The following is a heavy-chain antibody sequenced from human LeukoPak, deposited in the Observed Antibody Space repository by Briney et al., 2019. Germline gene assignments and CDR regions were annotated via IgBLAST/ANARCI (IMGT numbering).Heavy chain of an antibody. CDR1: GGSFGGYY. V-gene: IGHV4-34*01. CDR3: ARAPIVVVPAAMYVYGMDV. D-gene: IGHD2-2*01. CDR2: INHSGST. Sequence: SETLSLTCAVYGGSFGGYYWSWIRQPPGKGLEWIGEINHSGSTNYNPSLKSRVTISVDTSKNQFSLKLSSVTAADTAVYYCARAPIVVVPAAMYVYGMDVWGKGTTVTVSS. J-gene: IGHJ6*04.